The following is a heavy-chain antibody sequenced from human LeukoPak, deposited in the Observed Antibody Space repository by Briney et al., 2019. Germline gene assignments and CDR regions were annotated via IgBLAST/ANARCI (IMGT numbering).Heavy chain of an antibody. Sequence: ASVKVSCKVSGYTLTELSMHWVRQAPGKGLEWMGGFDPEDGETIYAQKFQGRVTMTEDTSTDTAYMELSSLRSGDTAVYYCATDSGTPDYYYYGMDVWGQGTTVAVSS. V-gene: IGHV1-24*01. J-gene: IGHJ6*02. CDR1: GYTLTELS. CDR3: ATDSGTPDYYYYGMDV. D-gene: IGHD1-7*01. CDR2: FDPEDGET.